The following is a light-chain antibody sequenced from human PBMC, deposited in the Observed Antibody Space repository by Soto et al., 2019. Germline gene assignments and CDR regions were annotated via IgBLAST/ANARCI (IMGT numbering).Light chain of an antibody. J-gene: IGKJ2*01. V-gene: IGKV1-39*01. CDR2: AAS. CDR1: QSITNY. CDR3: HQSYSTPLYT. Sequence: DIQMTQSPSSLSASVGDRVTITCRASQSITNYLNWYQQKPGKAPELLIFAASSLQSGVPSRFSGSGSGTDFTLTISTLQPEDFATYYCHQSYSTPLYTFGQGTKLEI.